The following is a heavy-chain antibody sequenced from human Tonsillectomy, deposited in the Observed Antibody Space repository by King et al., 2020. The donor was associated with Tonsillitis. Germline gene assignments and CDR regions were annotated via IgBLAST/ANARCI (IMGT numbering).Heavy chain of an antibody. J-gene: IGHJ4*02. CDR3: AKAKVLQMGGDY. V-gene: IGHV3-30*18. CDR2: ITYDGSNK. D-gene: IGHD2-8*02. CDR1: GFSFSSYG. Sequence: VQLVESGGGVVQPGRSLRLSCAASGFSFSSYGMHWVRQAPGKGLEWVAVITYDGSNKYYTDSVTGRFTVSRDDSKNTLYLQMNSLRAEDTAVYFCAKAKVLQMGGDYWGQGTLVTVSS.